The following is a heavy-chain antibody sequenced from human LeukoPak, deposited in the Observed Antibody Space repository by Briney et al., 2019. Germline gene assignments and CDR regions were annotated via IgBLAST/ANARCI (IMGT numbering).Heavy chain of an antibody. V-gene: IGHV3-48*01. D-gene: IGHD3-10*01. J-gene: IGHJ3*02. CDR2: ISSSSSTI. CDR1: GLTFSSYS. CDR3: ASTDGSGSSYAFDI. Sequence: GGSLRLSCAASGLTFSSYSMNWVRQAPGKGLEWVSYISSSSSTIYYADSVKGRFTISRDNAKNSLYLQMNSLRAEDTAVYYCASTDGSGSSYAFDIWGQGTMVTVSS.